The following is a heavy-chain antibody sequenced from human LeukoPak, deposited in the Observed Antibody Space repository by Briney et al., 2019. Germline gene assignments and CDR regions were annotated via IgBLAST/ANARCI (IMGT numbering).Heavy chain of an antibody. V-gene: IGHV3-21*01. CDR3: ARDETGAFDI. CDR1: GFTFGSYS. CDR2: ISSSSSYI. D-gene: IGHD3-10*01. J-gene: IGHJ3*02. Sequence: GGSLRLSCAASGFTFGSYSMNWVRQAPGKGLEWVSSISSSSSYIYYADSVKGRFTISRDNAKNSLYLQMNSLRAEDTAVYYCARDETGAFDIWGQGTMVTVSS.